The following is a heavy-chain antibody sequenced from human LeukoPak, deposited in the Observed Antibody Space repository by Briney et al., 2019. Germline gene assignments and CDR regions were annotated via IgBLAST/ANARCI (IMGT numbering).Heavy chain of an antibody. V-gene: IGHV1-69*13. CDR3: ASPSGYSYGSFDY. J-gene: IGHJ4*02. CDR1: GATFSSYA. Sequence: ASVKVSCKASGATFSSYAISWVRQAPGQGLEWMGGIIPIFGTANYAQKFQGRVTITADESTSTAYMELSSLRSEDTAVYYCASPSGYSYGSFDYWGQGTLVTVSS. CDR2: IIPIFGTA. D-gene: IGHD5-18*01.